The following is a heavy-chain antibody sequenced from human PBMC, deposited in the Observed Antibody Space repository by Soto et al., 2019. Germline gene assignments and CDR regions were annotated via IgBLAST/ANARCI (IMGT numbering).Heavy chain of an antibody. D-gene: IGHD4-17*01. Sequence: QVQLQESVPGLVKPSEPLSLTCTGSGGSISSYYLSWIRQPPGKGLEWIGYISYSGSTNYNPSLTSRVTIAVDASKNHFSLRLSSRTAADTAVYYCARRYGVYFDYWGQRTLVTVSS. V-gene: IGHV4-59*08. CDR3: ARRYGVYFDY. CDR1: GGSISSYY. CDR2: ISYSGST. J-gene: IGHJ4*02.